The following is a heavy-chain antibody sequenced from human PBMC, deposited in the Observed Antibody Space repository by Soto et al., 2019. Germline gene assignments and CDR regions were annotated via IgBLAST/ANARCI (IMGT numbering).Heavy chain of an antibody. Sequence: QVQLVQSGAEVKKPGASVKVSCKSSGYTFTSYGISWVRQAPGQGLEWMGWISAYTGNTNYAQKLQGRVTMTTDTSTRTAYMELRSLRSDDTAVYYCARDRKLRGITMIVVAQTPHDFDYWGQGTLVTVSS. V-gene: IGHV1-18*04. CDR2: ISAYTGNT. D-gene: IGHD3-22*01. J-gene: IGHJ4*02. CDR3: ARDRKLRGITMIVVAQTPHDFDY. CDR1: GYTFTSYG.